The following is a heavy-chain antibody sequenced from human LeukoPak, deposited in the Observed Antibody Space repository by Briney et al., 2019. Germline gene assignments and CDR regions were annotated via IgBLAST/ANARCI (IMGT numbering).Heavy chain of an antibody. J-gene: IGHJ4*02. D-gene: IGHD6-19*01. Sequence: ASVKVSCKASGDTFSSYAISWVRQAPGQGLEWMGGIIPIFGTANYAQKFQGRVTITADESTSTAYMELSSLRSEDTAVYYCARDYSSGWPGYYFDYWGQGTLVTVSS. CDR2: IIPIFGTA. CDR3: ARDYSSGWPGYYFDY. CDR1: GDTFSSYA. V-gene: IGHV1-69*13.